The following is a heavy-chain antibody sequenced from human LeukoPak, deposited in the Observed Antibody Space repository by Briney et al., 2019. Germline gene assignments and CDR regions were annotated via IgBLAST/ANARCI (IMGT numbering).Heavy chain of an antibody. CDR2: INPISGGT. Sequence: ASVKVSCKASGYTFTNSYIHWVRQAPGQGLEWMGSINPISGGTNNAQDFQGRVTLTRDTSISTTYMELSGLRSDDTAVYYCARSRNNDLWGQGTLVTVAS. V-gene: IGHV1-2*02. J-gene: IGHJ5*02. CDR3: ARSRNNDL. D-gene: IGHD1-14*01. CDR1: GYTFTNSY.